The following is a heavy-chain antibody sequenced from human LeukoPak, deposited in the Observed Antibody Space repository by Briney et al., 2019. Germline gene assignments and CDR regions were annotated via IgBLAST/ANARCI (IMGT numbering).Heavy chain of an antibody. CDR3: VRRTSGSYSDY. Sequence: PSETLSLTCTVSGGSVNSQNYYWNWIRQPPGKGLEWIGYIYNNVRTNYNPSLKSRVAIFVDTSTNQFSLRLSSVTAADTAVYYCVRRTSGSYSDYWGQGTLVTVSS. CDR2: IYNNVRT. J-gene: IGHJ4*02. CDR1: GGSVNSQNYY. D-gene: IGHD1-26*01. V-gene: IGHV4-61*01.